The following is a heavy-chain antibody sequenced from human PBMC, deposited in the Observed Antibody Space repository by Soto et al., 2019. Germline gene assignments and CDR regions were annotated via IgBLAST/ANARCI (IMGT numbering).Heavy chain of an antibody. D-gene: IGHD5-12*01. CDR3: ARDMVATDVGFDY. CDR2: IYISGST. V-gene: IGHV4-4*07. Sequence: PSETLSLTCTVSGGSINSYYWYWIRQPAGKGLEWIGRIYISGSTNYNPSLKSRVTMSIDTSKNQFSLKVSSVTAADTAVYYCARDMVATDVGFDYWGQGTLVTVSS. CDR1: GGSINSYY. J-gene: IGHJ4*02.